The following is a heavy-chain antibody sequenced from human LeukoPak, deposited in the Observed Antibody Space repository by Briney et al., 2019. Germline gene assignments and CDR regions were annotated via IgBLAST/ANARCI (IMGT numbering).Heavy chain of an antibody. CDR2: IYYNGDT. D-gene: IGHD3-10*01. V-gene: IGHV4-59*01. Sequence: SETLSLTCSVSGDSITGYSWSWIRQTPGKGLEWIGYIYYNGDTHYNPSLNSRLSMSLDTPNKQFSLNLRSVTAADTAVYYCVRGPYGSSISNWFDPWGQGLLVTVSA. J-gene: IGHJ5*02. CDR3: VRGPYGSSISNWFDP. CDR1: GDSITGYS.